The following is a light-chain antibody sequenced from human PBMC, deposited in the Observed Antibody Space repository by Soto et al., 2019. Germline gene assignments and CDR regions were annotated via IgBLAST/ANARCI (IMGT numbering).Light chain of an antibody. CDR3: QQYNSYS. Sequence: MKKSPSTLSAYEGDRVTITCRASQSISTWLAWYQQKPGKAPKLLIYDASSLQSGVPSRFSGHGSGTDFTLTISSLQPDDFATYYCQQYNSYSFGQGTKVDIK. CDR2: DAS. V-gene: IGKV1-5*01. CDR1: QSISTW. J-gene: IGKJ1*01.